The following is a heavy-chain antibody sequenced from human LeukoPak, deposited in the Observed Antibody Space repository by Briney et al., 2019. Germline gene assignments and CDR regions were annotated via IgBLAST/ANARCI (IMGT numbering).Heavy chain of an antibody. CDR1: GGSISNYR. D-gene: IGHD2-15*01. J-gene: IGHJ4*02. V-gene: IGHV4-59*01. Sequence: SETLSLTCIVSGGSISNYRWSWIRQPPGKGLEWIGCVLYSGSTNYNPSLKSRVTISVDTSKNQFSLTLSSVTAADTAVYYCARRYCSGGSCYSALDYWGQGALVTVSS. CDR3: ARRYCSGGSCYSALDY. CDR2: VLYSGST.